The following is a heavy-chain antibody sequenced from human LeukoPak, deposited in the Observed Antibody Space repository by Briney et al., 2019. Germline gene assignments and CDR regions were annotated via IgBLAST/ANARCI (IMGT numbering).Heavy chain of an antibody. CDR3: VKSLQGSGWTLYFDY. J-gene: IGHJ4*02. CDR2: IIPIFGTA. V-gene: IGHV1-69*13. D-gene: IGHD6-19*01. Sequence: SVKVSCKASGGTFSSYAISWVRQAPGQGLEWMGGIIPIFGTANYAQKFQGRVTITADESTSTAYMELSSLRAEDTAVYYCVKSLQGSGWTLYFDYWGQGTLVTVSS. CDR1: GGTFSSYA.